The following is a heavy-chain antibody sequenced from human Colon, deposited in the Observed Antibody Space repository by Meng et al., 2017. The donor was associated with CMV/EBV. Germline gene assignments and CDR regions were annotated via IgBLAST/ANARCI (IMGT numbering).Heavy chain of an antibody. V-gene: IGHV3-49*04. CDR2: FRAKAYAGTT. Sequence: GGSLRPSCTVFGFTFGDYAMTWARESPGKAPGWGGFFRAKAYAGTTEYATSVKGRFTISSAESECFVYLQLNSLKTEDTARYYCTRELRRHRRWLSALAYWGRGTPVTVSS. CDR1: GFTFGDYA. D-gene: IGHD5-18*01. CDR3: TRELRRHRRWLSALAY. J-gene: IGHJ4*02.